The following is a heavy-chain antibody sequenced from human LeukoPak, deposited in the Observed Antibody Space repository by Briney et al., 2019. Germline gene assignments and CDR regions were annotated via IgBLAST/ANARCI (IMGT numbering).Heavy chain of an antibody. CDR3: AKDYLDIVVVPAALDAFDI. Sequence: GGSLRLSCAASGFTFSDYYMSWIRQAPGKGLEWVSFISSSGSYTHYADSVKGRFTISRDNSKNTLYLQMNSLRAEDTAVYYCAKDYLDIVVVPAALDAFDIWGQGTMVTVSS. V-gene: IGHV3-11*05. J-gene: IGHJ3*02. CDR1: GFTFSDYY. CDR2: ISSSGSYT. D-gene: IGHD2-2*03.